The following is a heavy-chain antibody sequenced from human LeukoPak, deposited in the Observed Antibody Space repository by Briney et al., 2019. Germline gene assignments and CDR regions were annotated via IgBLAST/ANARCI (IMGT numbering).Heavy chain of an antibody. D-gene: IGHD6-13*01. Sequence: KPSETLSLTCTVSGGSIGSTNYYWGWIRQPPGKGLEWIANIYYSGSTYYNPSLKSRVTISVDTSKNQFSLKLSSVTAADTAVYYCARVGQLAFDYWGQGALVTVSS. CDR1: GGSIGSTNYY. CDR3: ARVGQLAFDY. CDR2: IYYSGST. J-gene: IGHJ4*02. V-gene: IGHV4-39*07.